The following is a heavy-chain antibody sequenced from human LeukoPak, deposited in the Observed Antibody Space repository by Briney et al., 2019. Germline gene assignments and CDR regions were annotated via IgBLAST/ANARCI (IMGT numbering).Heavy chain of an antibody. CDR1: GFTFSSYW. CDR2: INSDGSST. D-gene: IGHD6-19*01. V-gene: IGHV3-74*01. Sequence: PGGSLRLSCAASGFTFSSYWMHWVRQAPGKGLVWVSRINSDGSSTSYADSVKGRFTISRDNAKKTLYLQMNSLRAEDTAVYYCARAYSSGWDNYYYYYGMDVWGQGTTVTVSS. J-gene: IGHJ6*02. CDR3: ARAYSSGWDNYYYYYGMDV.